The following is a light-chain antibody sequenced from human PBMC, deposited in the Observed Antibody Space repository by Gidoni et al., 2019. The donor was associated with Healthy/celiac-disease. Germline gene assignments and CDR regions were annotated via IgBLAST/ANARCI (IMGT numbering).Light chain of an antibody. CDR1: SSDVGSYNV. CDR2: EVS. J-gene: IGLJ3*02. V-gene: IGLV2-23*02. CDR3: CSYAGSSTNWV. Sequence: QSDLSPPAPASRSPGPSITLSWTGTSSDVGSYNVVSWYHQHAGKASKLMIYEVSNRPSGVSNRISGYKSGNTASLTISGLQAEDEADYYCCSYAGSSTNWVFGGGTKLTVL.